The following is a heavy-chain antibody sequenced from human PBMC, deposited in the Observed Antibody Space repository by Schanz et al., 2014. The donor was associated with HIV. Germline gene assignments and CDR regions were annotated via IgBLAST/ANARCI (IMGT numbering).Heavy chain of an antibody. CDR1: EFTFSSYW. V-gene: IGHV3-74*02. D-gene: IGHD7-27*01. CDR2: IKSDGSST. J-gene: IGHJ6*02. Sequence: EVRLLESGGGLKQPGGSLRLSCAASEFTFSSYWMHWVRQAPGKGLVWVSRIKSDGSSTSYADSVKGRFTISRDNAKNTLYLQMNSLRAEDTAVYYCASLETGATYYYYYYMDVWGQGTTVTVSS. CDR3: ASLETGATYYYYYYMDV.